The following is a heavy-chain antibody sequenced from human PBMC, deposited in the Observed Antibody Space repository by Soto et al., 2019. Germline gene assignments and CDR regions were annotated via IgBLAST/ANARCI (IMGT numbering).Heavy chain of an antibody. CDR3: ARHYDFWSGYYYYYYGMDV. CDR2: IYYSGST. D-gene: IGHD3-3*01. CDR1: GGSISSSIYY. V-gene: IGHV4-39*01. J-gene: IGHJ6*02. Sequence: KTSETLSLSCTVSGGSISSSIYYWGWIGHPPGKGLEWIGSIYYSGSTYYNPSLKSRVTISVDTSKNQFSLKLSSVTAADTAVYYCARHYDFWSGYYYYYYGMDVWGQGTTVTVSS.